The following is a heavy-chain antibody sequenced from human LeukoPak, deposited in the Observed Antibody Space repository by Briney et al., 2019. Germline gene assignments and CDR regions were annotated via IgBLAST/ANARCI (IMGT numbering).Heavy chain of an antibody. CDR3: ARSGLRYCSSTSCYYYYHMDV. CDR1: GYTFTGYY. CDR2: INPNSGGT. V-gene: IGHV1-2*02. J-gene: IGHJ6*03. D-gene: IGHD2-2*01. Sequence: GASVKVSCKASGYTFTGYYMHWVRQAPGQGLEWMGWINPNSGGTNYAQKFQGRVTMTRDTSISTAYMELSRLRSDDTAVYYCARSGLRYCSSTSCYYYYHMDVWGQGTLVTVSS.